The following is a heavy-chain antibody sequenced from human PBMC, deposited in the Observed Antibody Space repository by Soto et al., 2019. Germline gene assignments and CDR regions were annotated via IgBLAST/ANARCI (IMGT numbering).Heavy chain of an antibody. J-gene: IGHJ4*02. CDR1: GDSISSYY. CDR3: ARPRLDWGSLEY. CDR2: IYYGGSI. V-gene: IGHV4-59*08. Sequence: PSETLSLTCTVSGDSISSYYWTWIRQPPGKGLEWIAFIYYGGSINYNPSLKSRVAISVDTSKNQFSLNLNSVTAADTAVYYCARPRLDWGSLEYWGQGTRVTVSS. D-gene: IGHD3-9*01.